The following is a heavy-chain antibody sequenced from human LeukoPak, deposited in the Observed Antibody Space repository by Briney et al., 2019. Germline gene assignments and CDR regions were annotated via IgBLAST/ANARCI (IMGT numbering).Heavy chain of an antibody. CDR2: INPSGGST. J-gene: IGHJ4*02. V-gene: IGHV1-46*01. Sequence: GASVKVSCKASGYTFTGYGISWVRQAPGQGLEWMGIINPSGGSTSYAQKFQGRVTMTRDTSTSTVYMELSSLRSEDTAVYYCARDACGGDCPSYYFDYWGQGTLVTVSS. D-gene: IGHD2-21*02. CDR3: ARDACGGDCPSYYFDY. CDR1: GYTFTGYG.